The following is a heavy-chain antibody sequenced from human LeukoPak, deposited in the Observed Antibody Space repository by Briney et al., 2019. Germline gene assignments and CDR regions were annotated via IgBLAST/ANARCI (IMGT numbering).Heavy chain of an antibody. CDR1: GFSLSGYW. D-gene: IGHD2-15*01. J-gene: IGHJ5*02. CDR3: ARDPRNVGLAP. Sequence: GGSLRLSCVASGFSLSGYWMYWVRQAPGKGLMYISRNNGDGSTTNYADVVKGRFTMSRDNVKNTLYLQMDSLRVEDTAVYYCARDPRNVGLAPWGQGTLVTVSS. CDR2: NNGDGSTT. V-gene: IGHV3-74*01.